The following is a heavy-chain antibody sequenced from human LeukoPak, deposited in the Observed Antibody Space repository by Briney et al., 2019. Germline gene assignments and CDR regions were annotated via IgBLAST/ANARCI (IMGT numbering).Heavy chain of an antibody. V-gene: IGHV3-7*01. D-gene: IGHD6-19*01. Sequence: GGSLRLSCAASGFTFSSYWMSWVRQAPGKGLEWVANIKEDGSEKYYVDSVKGRFTISRDNAKNSLYLQMDSLRAEDTAVYYCARVRGIAVAGTASIYFDYWGQGTLVTVSS. CDR2: IKEDGSEK. CDR3: ARVRGIAVAGTASIYFDY. CDR1: GFTFSSYW. J-gene: IGHJ4*02.